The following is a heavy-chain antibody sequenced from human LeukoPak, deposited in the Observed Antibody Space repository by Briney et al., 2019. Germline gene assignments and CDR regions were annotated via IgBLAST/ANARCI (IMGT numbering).Heavy chain of an antibody. CDR2: ISGSGGST. Sequence: GALRLSCAASGFTFSSYAMSWVRQAPGKGLEGVSAISGSGGSTYYADSVKCRFTISRDNSKNTLYLKMNSLRAEDTAVYYCAKHPLQLIAVAGFFDYWGQGTLVTVSS. CDR3: AKHPLQLIAVAGFFDY. CDR1: GFTFSSYA. V-gene: IGHV3-23*01. J-gene: IGHJ4*02. D-gene: IGHD6-19*01.